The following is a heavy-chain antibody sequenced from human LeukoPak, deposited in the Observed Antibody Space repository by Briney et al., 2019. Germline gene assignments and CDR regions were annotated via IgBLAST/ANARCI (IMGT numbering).Heavy chain of an antibody. CDR1: GGSFSGYY. CDR2: INHSGST. J-gene: IGHJ3*02. V-gene: IGHV4-34*01. CDR3: ARAVDTAMVKSGVAFDI. Sequence: SETLSLTCAVYGGSFSGYYWSWIRQPPGKGLEWIGEINHSGSTNYNPSLKSRVTISVDTPKNQFSLKLSSVTAADTAVYYCARAVDTAMVKSGVAFDIWGQGTMVTVSS. D-gene: IGHD5-18*01.